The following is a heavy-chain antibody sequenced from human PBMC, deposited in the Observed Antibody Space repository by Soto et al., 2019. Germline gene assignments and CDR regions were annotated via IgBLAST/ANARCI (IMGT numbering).Heavy chain of an antibody. J-gene: IGHJ6*03. CDR1: GGSISSYY. D-gene: IGHD3-3*01. CDR3: ARDVESPTYYYYMDV. V-gene: IGHV4-59*01. Sequence: SETLSLTCTVSGGSISSYYWSWIRQPPGKGLEWIGYIYYSGSTNYNPSLKSRVTISVDTSKNQFSLKLSSVTAADTAVYYCARDVESPTYYYYMDVWGKGTTVTVSS. CDR2: IYYSGST.